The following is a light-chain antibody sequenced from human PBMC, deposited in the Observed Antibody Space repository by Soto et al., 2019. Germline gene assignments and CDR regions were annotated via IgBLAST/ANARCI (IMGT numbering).Light chain of an antibody. J-gene: IGLJ1*01. CDR2: EVS. Sequence: QSVLTQPASVSGSPGQSITISCTGTSSDVGGYNYVSWYQQHPGKAPKLMIYEVSNRPSGVSNRFSGSKSGNTASLTISRLQADDEADYYCSSCTTSSTLVFGSGTKVTVL. V-gene: IGLV2-14*01. CDR3: SSCTTSSTLV. CDR1: SSDVGGYNY.